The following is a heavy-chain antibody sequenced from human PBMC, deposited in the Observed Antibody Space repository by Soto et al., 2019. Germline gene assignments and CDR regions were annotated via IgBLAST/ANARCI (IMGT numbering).Heavy chain of an antibody. J-gene: IGHJ6*02. V-gene: IGHV1-18*01. CDR1: GYTFTSYG. CDR2: ISAYNGNT. CDR3: ARWATSYYYYYGMDV. Sequence: ASVKVSCKASGYTFTSYGISWVRQAPGQGLEWMGWISAYNGNTNYAQKLQGRVTMTTDTSTSTAYMELRSLRSDDTAVYYCARWATSYYYYYGMDVWGQGTTVTVSS. D-gene: IGHD5-12*01.